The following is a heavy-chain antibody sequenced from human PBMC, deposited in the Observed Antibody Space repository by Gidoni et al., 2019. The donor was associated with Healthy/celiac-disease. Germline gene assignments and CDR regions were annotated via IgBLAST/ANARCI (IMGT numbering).Heavy chain of an antibody. J-gene: IGHJ5*02. V-gene: IGHV4-34*01. D-gene: IGHD6-6*01. CDR1: GGSFSGYY. CDR2: INHSGST. Sequence: QVQLQQWCAGLLKPSETLSLTCSVYGGSFSGYYWSWIRQPPGKGLEWIGEINHSGSTNYNPSLKSRVTISVDTSKNQFSLKLSSVTAAVTAVYYCARGKPSSSSRWFDPWGQGTLVTVSS. CDR3: ARGKPSSSSRWFDP.